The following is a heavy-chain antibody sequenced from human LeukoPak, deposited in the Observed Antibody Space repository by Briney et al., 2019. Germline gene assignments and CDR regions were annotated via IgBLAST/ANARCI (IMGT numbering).Heavy chain of an antibody. CDR2: IYHSGST. CDR1: GGSISSSSYY. J-gene: IGHJ5*02. Sequence: SETLSLTCTVSGGSISSSSYYWGWIRQPPGKGLEWIGYIYHSGSTYYNPSLKSRVTISVDRSKNQFSLKLSSVTAADTAVYYCARGAGYCSSTSCLENNWFDPWGQGTLVTVSS. V-gene: IGHV4-39*07. CDR3: ARGAGYCSSTSCLENNWFDP. D-gene: IGHD2-2*01.